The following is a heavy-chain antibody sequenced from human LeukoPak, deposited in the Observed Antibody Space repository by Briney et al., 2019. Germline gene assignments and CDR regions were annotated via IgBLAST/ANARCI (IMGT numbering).Heavy chain of an antibody. CDR3: AKDFSLWFGALGADAFDI. CDR1: GFIFDDYA. Sequence: GGSLRLSCAASGFIFDDYAMHWVRQAPGKGLEWVSGISWNSGSIGYADSVKGRFTISRDNAKNSLYLQMNSLRAEDTALYYCAKDFSLWFGALGADAFDIWGQGTMVTVSS. CDR2: ISWNSGSI. D-gene: IGHD3-10*01. J-gene: IGHJ3*02. V-gene: IGHV3-9*01.